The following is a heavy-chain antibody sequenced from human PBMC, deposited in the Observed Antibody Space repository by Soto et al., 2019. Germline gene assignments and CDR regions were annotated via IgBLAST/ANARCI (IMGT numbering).Heavy chain of an antibody. D-gene: IGHD7-27*01. CDR3: ATETSTWGC. V-gene: IGHV3-7*05. CDR2: IKQDGSEK. CDR1: GFALSNYW. Sequence: EVQLVESGGDLVQPGGSLRLSCAASGFALSNYWMNWVRQAPRKGLEWVANIKQDGSEKNYVDSVKGRFTISRDNAKNSLYLQMNSLRAEDTAVYYCATETSTWGCWGQGTLVTVSP. J-gene: IGHJ4*02.